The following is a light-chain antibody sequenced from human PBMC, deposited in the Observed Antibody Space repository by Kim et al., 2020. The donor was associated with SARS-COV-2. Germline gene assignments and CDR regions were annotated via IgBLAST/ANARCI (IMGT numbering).Light chain of an antibody. CDR1: KMGDKF. CDR3: QVWDSSV. Sequence: VSGSPGQTAPITCSGDKMGDKFACWYQQKPGQSPVLVIYQDSLRPSGIPERFSGSNSGNTATLTISGTQAMDEADYYCQVWDSSVFGGGTKLTVL. V-gene: IGLV3-1*01. CDR2: QDS. J-gene: IGLJ2*01.